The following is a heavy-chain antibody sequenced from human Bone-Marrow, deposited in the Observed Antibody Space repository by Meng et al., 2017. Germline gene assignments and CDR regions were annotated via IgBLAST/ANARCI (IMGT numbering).Heavy chain of an antibody. CDR1: GFTFSSYA. Sequence: GESLKISCAASGFTFSSYAMHWVRQAPGKGLEWVAVISYDGSNKYYADSVKGRFTISRDNSKNTLYLQMNSLRAEDTAVYYCARHQTPLYYYDSSGYPGHYGMDVWGQGTTVTVSS. V-gene: IGHV3-30*04. D-gene: IGHD3-22*01. J-gene: IGHJ6*02. CDR3: ARHQTPLYYYDSSGYPGHYGMDV. CDR2: ISYDGSNK.